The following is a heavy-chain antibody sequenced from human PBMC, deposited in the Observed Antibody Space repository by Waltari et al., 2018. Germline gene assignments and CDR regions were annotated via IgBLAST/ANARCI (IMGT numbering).Heavy chain of an antibody. CDR1: GVTVSSNS. D-gene: IGHD3-22*01. Sequence: EVQLVESGGGLIQPGGSLRLSCAASGVTVSSNSMSWVRQAPGKGLEWVSIIYSDGSTYSADSVKGRVTISRDTSKNTVYLQLNNLRAEDTAVYFCARELADYYDSSGYSHWGQGILVTVSS. V-gene: IGHV3-53*01. CDR3: ARELADYYDSSGYSH. J-gene: IGHJ4*02. CDR2: IYSDGST.